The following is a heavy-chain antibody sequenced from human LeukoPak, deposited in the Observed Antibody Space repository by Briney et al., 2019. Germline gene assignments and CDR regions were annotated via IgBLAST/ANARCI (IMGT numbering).Heavy chain of an antibody. J-gene: IGHJ4*02. Sequence: GGSLRLSCAASGFTFSSYGMHWVRQAPGKGLEWVANIKPDGSEKYFVDSVKGRFTISRDNAKNALYLEMDSLRAEDTAEYFCARERMYSGSGSTYPYYDYWGQGTLVTVSS. CDR2: IKPDGSEK. CDR1: GFTFSSYG. V-gene: IGHV3-7*01. CDR3: ARERMYSGSGSTYPYYDY. D-gene: IGHD3-10*01.